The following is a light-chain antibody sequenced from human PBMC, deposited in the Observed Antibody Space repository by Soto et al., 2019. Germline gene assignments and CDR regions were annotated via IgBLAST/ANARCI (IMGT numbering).Light chain of an antibody. Sequence: EIVLTQSPATLSLSPGERATLSCRASQTVGSYLPWYQQKPGQAPSLLIYDASNRATGIPVRFSGSGSGTDFALNLCSLEPEDFAVYYCQQRGNWPLTFGGGTNLEIK. CDR2: DAS. J-gene: IGKJ4*02. CDR1: QTVGSY. V-gene: IGKV3-11*01. CDR3: QQRGNWPLT.